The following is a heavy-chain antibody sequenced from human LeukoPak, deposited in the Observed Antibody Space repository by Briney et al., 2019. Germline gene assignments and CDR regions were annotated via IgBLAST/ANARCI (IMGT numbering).Heavy chain of an antibody. CDR3: ASTPLSDLDV. D-gene: IGHD3-3*01. CDR1: DDSITDYY. Sequence: PSETLSLTCIVSDDSITDYYWSWIRQPPGKGLEWVGYIFHKGYTNYNPSLKSRVTISMDTSKKQFSLTLKSVTAADTAVYYCASTPLSDLDVWGQGTTVIVPS. CDR2: IFHKGYT. V-gene: IGHV4-59*01. J-gene: IGHJ6*01.